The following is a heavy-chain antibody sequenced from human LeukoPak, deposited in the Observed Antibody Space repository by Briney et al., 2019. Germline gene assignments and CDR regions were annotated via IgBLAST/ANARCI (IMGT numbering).Heavy chain of an antibody. J-gene: IGHJ6*02. CDR1: GGSISSYY. CDR3: ARVGPQATPYYYYYYVMDV. V-gene: IGHV4-4*07. CDR2: IYTSGST. D-gene: IGHD3/OR15-3a*01. Sequence: SETLSLTCTVSGGSISSYYWSWIRQPAGKGLEWIGRIYTSGSTNYNPSLKSRVTMSVDTSKNQFSLKLSSVTAADTAVYYCARVGPQATPYYYYYYVMDVWGQGTTVTVSS.